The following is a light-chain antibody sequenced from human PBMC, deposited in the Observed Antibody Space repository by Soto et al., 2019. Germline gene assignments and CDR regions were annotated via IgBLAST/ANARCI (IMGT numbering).Light chain of an antibody. CDR3: QYYDFPPT. V-gene: IGKV3-20*01. CDR2: VVS. Sequence: EIVLTQSPGTLSLSPGERATLFCRATQSITSGHLAWYQQRPGQAPRLLIYVVSSRASGITDRFSGSGSGTIFTLTITRLEPDDFANYSCQYYDFPPTFGQGTRLEIK. CDR1: QSITSGH. J-gene: IGKJ5*01.